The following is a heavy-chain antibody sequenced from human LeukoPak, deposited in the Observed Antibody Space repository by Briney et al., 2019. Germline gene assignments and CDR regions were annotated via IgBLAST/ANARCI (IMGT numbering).Heavy chain of an antibody. J-gene: IGHJ4*02. V-gene: IGHV3-21*01. CDR2: ISSSSSYI. D-gene: IGHD2-21*02. Sequence: GGSLRLSCAASGFTFSTYAMHWVRQAPGKGLEWVSSISSSSSYIYYADAVKGRFTISRDNAKNSLYLQMNSLRAEDTAVYYCARGPAPVTARGYYFDYWGQGTLVTVSS. CDR3: ARGPAPVTARGYYFDY. CDR1: GFTFSTYA.